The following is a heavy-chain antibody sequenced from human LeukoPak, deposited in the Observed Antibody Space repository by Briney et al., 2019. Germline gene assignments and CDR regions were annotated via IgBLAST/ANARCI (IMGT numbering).Heavy chain of an antibody. J-gene: IGHJ5*02. CDR3: EKGPGP. CDR2: ISSNNNYI. V-gene: IGHV3-21*04. Sequence: GGSLRLSCAASEFTFSSYTMNWVRQAPGKGLEWVSSISSNNNYIYYADSVKGRFTISRDNAKNSLYLQMNSLRAEDTAVYYWEKGPGPWGQETLVPVPP. CDR1: EFTFSSYT.